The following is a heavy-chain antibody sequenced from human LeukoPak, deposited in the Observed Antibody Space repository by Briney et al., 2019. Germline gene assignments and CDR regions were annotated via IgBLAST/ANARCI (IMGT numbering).Heavy chain of an antibody. D-gene: IGHD6-19*01. CDR2: IYYSGNT. V-gene: IGHV4-39*02. CDR3: ARDGSGPFDY. CDR1: GGSISSSSYY. J-gene: IGHJ4*02. Sequence: SETLSLTCTVSGGSISSSSYYWGWIRQPPGKGLEWIGSIYYSGNTYYSPSLRSRVTISLDTSKNQFSLKLTSVTAADTAVYYCARDGSGPFDYWGQGTLVTVSS.